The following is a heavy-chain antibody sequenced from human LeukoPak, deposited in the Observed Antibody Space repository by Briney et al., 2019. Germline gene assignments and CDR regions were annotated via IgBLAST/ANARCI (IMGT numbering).Heavy chain of an antibody. V-gene: IGHV4-4*07. CDR2: TSVNDGA. CDR3: ARLWRDGSNWHPDDN. D-gene: IGHD4-11*01. Sequence: SETLSLTCAVSGASVNAYLWSWIRQPAGQGPEWIGRTSVNDGATYNPSLMSRVTMSVDTSKNQFSLRLTSMTAADTAIYYCARLWRDGSNWHPDDNWGQGILVTVSS. J-gene: IGHJ4*02. CDR1: GASVNAYL.